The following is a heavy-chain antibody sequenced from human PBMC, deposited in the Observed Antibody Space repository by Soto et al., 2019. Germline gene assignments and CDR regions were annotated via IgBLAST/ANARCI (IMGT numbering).Heavy chain of an antibody. J-gene: IGHJ6*02. CDR3: ARDRRDFWSGYPPYYGMDV. V-gene: IGHV3-11*01. CDR1: GFTFSDYY. Sequence: GGALRLSCAASGFTFSDYYMSWIRQAPVKGLEWVSYISSSGSTIYYADSVKGRFTISRDNAKNSLYLQMNSLRAEDTAVYYCARDRRDFWSGYPPYYGMDVWGQGTTVTVSS. D-gene: IGHD3-3*01. CDR2: ISSSGSTI.